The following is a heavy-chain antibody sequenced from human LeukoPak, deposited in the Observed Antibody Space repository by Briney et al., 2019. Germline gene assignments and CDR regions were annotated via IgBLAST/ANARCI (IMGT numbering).Heavy chain of an antibody. Sequence: SETLSLTCTGSGGSISSGSYYWSWIRQPAGKGLEWIGRIYTSGSTNYNPSLKSRVTISVDTSKNQFSLKLSSVTAADTAVYYCARDGIFGVVNYYFDYWGQGTLVTVSS. J-gene: IGHJ4*02. CDR1: GGSISSGSYY. CDR3: ARDGIFGVVNYYFDY. CDR2: IYTSGST. D-gene: IGHD3-3*01. V-gene: IGHV4-61*02.